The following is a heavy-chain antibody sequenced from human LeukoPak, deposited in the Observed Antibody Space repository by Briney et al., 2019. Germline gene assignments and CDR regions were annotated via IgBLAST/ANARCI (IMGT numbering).Heavy chain of an antibody. Sequence: GASVKVSCKASGYTFTGYYIHWVRQAPGQRLEWMGWINPYSGGTKYAQKFQGRVTMTRDTSSSTAYMEISWLRSDDTAVYYCARGEYVISGYRNDAFDIWGQGTMVTVSS. CDR3: ARGEYVISGYRNDAFDI. CDR2: INPYSGGT. V-gene: IGHV1-2*02. D-gene: IGHD3-22*01. J-gene: IGHJ3*02. CDR1: GYTFTGYY.